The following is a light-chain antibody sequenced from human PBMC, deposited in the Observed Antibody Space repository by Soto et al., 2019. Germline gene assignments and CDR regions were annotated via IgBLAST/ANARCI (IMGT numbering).Light chain of an antibody. Sequence: QSVLTQPPSVSGAPGQRVTISCTGSSSNIGAGYDVHWYQQLPGTAPKLLIYGNSNRPSGVPDRFSGSKSGTSASLAITGFQAEDEADYYCQSYDSSLSGSDVFGTGTKVTVL. CDR3: QSYDSSLSGSDV. CDR1: SSNIGAGYD. V-gene: IGLV1-40*01. J-gene: IGLJ1*01. CDR2: GNS.